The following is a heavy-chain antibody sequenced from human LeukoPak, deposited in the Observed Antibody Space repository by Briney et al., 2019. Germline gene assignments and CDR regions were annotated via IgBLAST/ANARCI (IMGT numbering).Heavy chain of an antibody. Sequence: ASVKVSCKASGYTFSDYYMHWVRQAPGQGLEWMGWINPDSGGTKYAQKFQDRVTMTSDTSISTAYMELSRLRSDDTAVYYCARDHLLFRQPPNWFDPWGQGTLVTVSS. CDR1: GYTFSDYY. D-gene: IGHD1-14*01. J-gene: IGHJ5*02. V-gene: IGHV1-2*02. CDR2: INPDSGGT. CDR3: ARDHLLFRQPPNWFDP.